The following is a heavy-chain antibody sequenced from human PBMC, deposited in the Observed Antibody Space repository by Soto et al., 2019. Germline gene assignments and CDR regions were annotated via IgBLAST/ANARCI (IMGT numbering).Heavy chain of an antibody. CDR2: IYYTGIT. CDR1: GGSVSGVDYF. D-gene: IGHD2-21*01. CDR3: AREERKGIISWFDP. J-gene: IGHJ5*02. Sequence: LSLTCTVSGGSVSGVDYFWSWIRQSPGKGLEWIGYIYYTGITHLNPSLKSRLTMAVDTSKNEFSLKLTSVSAADTAVYFCAREERKGIISWFDPWGQGTPVTVS. V-gene: IGHV4-30-4*01.